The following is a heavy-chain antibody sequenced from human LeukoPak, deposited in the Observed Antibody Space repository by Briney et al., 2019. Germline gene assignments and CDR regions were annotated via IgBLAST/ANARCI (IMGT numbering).Heavy chain of an antibody. D-gene: IGHD3-22*01. J-gene: IGHJ4*02. CDR3: AKDRGDYYDSSSMDY. V-gene: IGHV3-9*01. Sequence: GGSLRLSCAASGFTFDDYAMHWVRQAPGKGLEWVSGISWNSGSIGYADPVKGRFTISRDNAKNSLYLQMNSLRAEDTALYYCAKDRGDYYDSSSMDYWGQGTLVTVSS. CDR2: ISWNSGSI. CDR1: GFTFDDYA.